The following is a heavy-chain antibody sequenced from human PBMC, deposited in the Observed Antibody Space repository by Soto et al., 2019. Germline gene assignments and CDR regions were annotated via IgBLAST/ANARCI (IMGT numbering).Heavy chain of an antibody. D-gene: IGHD3-16*01. Sequence: SATRSLTCAVSVASISRGWWTWVRQPPGKGLEWIGETLYSGRTNYNSSLNSRVTISIDKSKKQFSLKLSSVTAADTAVYYCARRYGWAFDIWGQGTMVT. CDR2: TLYSGRT. J-gene: IGHJ3*02. CDR3: ARRYGWAFDI. V-gene: IGHV4-4*02. CDR1: VASISRGW.